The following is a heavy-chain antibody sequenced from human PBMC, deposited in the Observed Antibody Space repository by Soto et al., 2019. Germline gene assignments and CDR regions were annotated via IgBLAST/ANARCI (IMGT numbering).Heavy chain of an antibody. V-gene: IGHV1-58*01. CDR1: GFTFTSSA. J-gene: IGHJ6*02. D-gene: IGHD6-19*01. Sequence: GASVKVSCKASGFTFTSSAVQWVRQARGQRLEWIGWIVVGSGSTNYAQKFQERVTITRDMSTSTAYMELSSLRSEDTAVYYCAADSKGSGWYYPKPLYYYYYYGMDVWGQGTTVTVSS. CDR3: AADSKGSGWYYPKPLYYYYYYGMDV. CDR2: IVVGSGST.